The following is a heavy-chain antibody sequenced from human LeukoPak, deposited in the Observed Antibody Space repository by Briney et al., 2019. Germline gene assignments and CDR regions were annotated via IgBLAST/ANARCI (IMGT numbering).Heavy chain of an antibody. CDR3: ARLSIYGGIKSDY. CDR2: IRGSGDTA. J-gene: IGHJ4*02. CDR1: GFTFSSHS. V-gene: IGHV3-23*01. D-gene: IGHD4-23*01. Sequence: PGGSLRLSCAASGFTFSSHSMAWVRQAPGKGLEWVSAIRGSGDTALYADSVKGRFTISRDNAKNSLYLQMNSLRAEDTAVYYCARLSIYGGIKSDYWGQGTLVTASS.